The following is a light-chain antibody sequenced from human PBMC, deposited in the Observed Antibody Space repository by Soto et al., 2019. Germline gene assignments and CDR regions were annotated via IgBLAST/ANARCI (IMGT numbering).Light chain of an antibody. CDR1: GSDIGTYDL. V-gene: IGLV2-23*02. CDR3: SSYALISPHVV. Sequence: QSALTQPASVSGSPGQSITLSCTGTGSDIGTYDLVSWYQQHPGKAPKLMIYEVSKRPSGVSNRFSGSKSGHMASLTISGLQPEDEADYYCSSYALISPHVVFGGGTKGTVL. J-gene: IGLJ2*01. CDR2: EVS.